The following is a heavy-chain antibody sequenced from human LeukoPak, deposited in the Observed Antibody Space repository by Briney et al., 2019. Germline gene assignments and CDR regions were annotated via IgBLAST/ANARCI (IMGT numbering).Heavy chain of an antibody. D-gene: IGHD1-20*01. CDR3: ARGSYNWNRYYFDY. CDR1: GYTFTSYG. V-gene: IGHV1-18*01. J-gene: IGHJ4*02. CDR2: ISAYNGNT. Sequence: ASVKVSCTASGYTFTSYGISWVRQAPGQGLEWMGWISAYNGNTNYAQKLQGRVTMTTDTSTSTAYMELRSLRSDDTAVYYCARGSYNWNRYYFDYWGQGTLVTVSS.